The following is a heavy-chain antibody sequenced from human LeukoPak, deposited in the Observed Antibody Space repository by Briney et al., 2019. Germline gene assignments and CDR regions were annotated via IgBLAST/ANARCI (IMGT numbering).Heavy chain of an antibody. J-gene: IGHJ4*02. CDR2: IIPIFGTA. D-gene: IGHD3-10*01. Sequence: SVKASCKASGGTFSSYAISWVRQAPGQGLEWMGGIIPIFGTANYAQKFQGRVTITADESTSTAYMELSSLRSEDTAVYYCARGSQDTMVRGARYYFDYWGQGTLVTVSS. V-gene: IGHV1-69*13. CDR3: ARGSQDTMVRGARYYFDY. CDR1: GGTFSSYA.